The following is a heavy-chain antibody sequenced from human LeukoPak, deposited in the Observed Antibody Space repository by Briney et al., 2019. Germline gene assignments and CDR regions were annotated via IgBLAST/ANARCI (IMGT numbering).Heavy chain of an antibody. Sequence: GGSLRLSCAASGFTFSSYSMDWVRQAPGKGLEWVSSISSSSSYIYYADSVKGRFTISRDNAKHSLYLQMNSLRAEDTAVYYCASSAPSDIWGRGTMVTVSS. J-gene: IGHJ3*02. V-gene: IGHV3-21*01. CDR2: ISSSSSYI. CDR1: GFTFSSYS. CDR3: ASSAPSDI.